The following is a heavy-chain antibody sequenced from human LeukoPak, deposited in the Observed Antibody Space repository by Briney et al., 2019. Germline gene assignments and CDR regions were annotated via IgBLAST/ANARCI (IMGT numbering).Heavy chain of an antibody. V-gene: IGHV4-39*07. CDR3: ARVAHLYDSSGYDY. J-gene: IGHJ4*02. D-gene: IGHD3-22*01. CDR2: IYYSGST. Sequence: SETLSLTCTVSGGSISSSSYYWGWIRQPPGKGLEWIGSIYYSGSTYYNPSLKSRVTISLGTSQNQFSLKLSSVTAADTAVYYCARVAHLYDSSGYDYWGQGTLVTVSS. CDR1: GGSISSSSYY.